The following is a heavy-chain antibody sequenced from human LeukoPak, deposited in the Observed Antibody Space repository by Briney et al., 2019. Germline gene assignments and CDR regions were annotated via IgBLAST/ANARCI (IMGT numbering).Heavy chain of an antibody. Sequence: PSETLSPTCTVSGGSISSSSYYWGWIRQPPGKGLEWIGSIYYSGSTYYNPSLKSRVTISVDTSKNQFSLKLSSVTAADTAVYYCARRTYLAYCGGDCYPDDYWGQGTLVTVSS. J-gene: IGHJ4*02. D-gene: IGHD2-21*02. V-gene: IGHV4-39*01. CDR1: GGSISSSSYY. CDR2: IYYSGST. CDR3: ARRTYLAYCGGDCYPDDY.